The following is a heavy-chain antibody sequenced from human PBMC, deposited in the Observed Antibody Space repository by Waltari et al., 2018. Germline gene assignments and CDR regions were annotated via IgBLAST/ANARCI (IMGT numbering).Heavy chain of an antibody. CDR1: GGTFSSYA. D-gene: IGHD6-13*01. J-gene: IGHJ4*02. Sequence: QVQLVQSGAEVKKPGSSVKVSCKASGGTFSSYAISWVRQAPGQGLEWMGRIIPIFGTANYAQKFQGRVTITADKSTSTAYMELSSLRSEDTAVYYCARDSSERGSSWYASGRTTGSYYFDYWGQGTLVTVSS. CDR3: ARDSSERGSSWYASGRTTGSYYFDY. CDR2: IIPIFGTA. V-gene: IGHV1-69*08.